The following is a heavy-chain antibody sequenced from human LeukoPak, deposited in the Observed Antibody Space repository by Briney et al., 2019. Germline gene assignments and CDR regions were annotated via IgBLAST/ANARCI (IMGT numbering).Heavy chain of an antibody. V-gene: IGHV4-59*01. J-gene: IGHJ4*02. Sequence: PSETLSLTCTVSGGSISAYYWSWIRQPPGKGLEWIGYISYSGSTKYNPSLKSRVTISVDTSKNQFSLKLSSVTAADTAVHYCARYGMATIQFFDYWGQGTLSTVSS. CDR3: ARYGMATIQFFDY. D-gene: IGHD5-24*01. CDR1: GGSISAYY. CDR2: ISYSGST.